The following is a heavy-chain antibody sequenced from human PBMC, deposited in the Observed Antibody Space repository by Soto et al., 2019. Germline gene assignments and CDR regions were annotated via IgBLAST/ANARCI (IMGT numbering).Heavy chain of an antibody. V-gene: IGHV4-30-4*01. CDR3: ARVVADYYDSSGYYHFDY. Sequence: PSETLSLTCTVSGGSISSGDYYWSWIRQPPGKGLEWIGYIYYSGSTYYNPSLKSRVTISVDTSKNQFSLKLSSVTAADTAVYYCARVVADYYDSSGYYHFDYWGQGTLVTVS. D-gene: IGHD3-22*01. J-gene: IGHJ4*02. CDR2: IYYSGST. CDR1: GGSISSGDYY.